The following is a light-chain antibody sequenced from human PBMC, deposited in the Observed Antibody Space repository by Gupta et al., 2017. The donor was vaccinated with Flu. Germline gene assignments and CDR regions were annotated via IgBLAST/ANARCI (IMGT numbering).Light chain of an antibody. Sequence: GDRATLACRASQSVSSQLAWYQQKPGQAPRLLIYGASTWATGIPARFSGSGSGTEFTLTISSLQSEDFAVYYCQQYNSWPYTFGQGTKLEIK. CDR1: QSVSSQ. CDR2: GAS. CDR3: QQYNSWPYT. J-gene: IGKJ2*01. V-gene: IGKV3D-15*01.